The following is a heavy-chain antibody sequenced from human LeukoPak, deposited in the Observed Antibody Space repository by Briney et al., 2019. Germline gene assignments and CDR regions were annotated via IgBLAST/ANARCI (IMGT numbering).Heavy chain of an antibody. CDR3: ARDGFTSSGWYFDY. CDR2: IYTSGST. Sequence: SETLSLTCTVSGGSISSYYWSWIRQPAGKGLEWIGRIYTSGSTNYNPSLKSRVTMSVDTSKNQFSPKLSSVTAADTAVYYCARDGFTSSGWYFDYWGQGTLVTVSS. D-gene: IGHD6-19*01. CDR1: GGSISSYY. J-gene: IGHJ4*02. V-gene: IGHV4-4*07.